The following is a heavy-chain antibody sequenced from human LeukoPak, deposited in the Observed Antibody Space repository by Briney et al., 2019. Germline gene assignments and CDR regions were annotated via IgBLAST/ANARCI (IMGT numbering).Heavy chain of an antibody. Sequence: PGGSLRLSCAASGFTFSSYWMSWVRQAPGKGLEWVANIKQDGSEKYYVDSVKGRFTISRENAKNSLYLQMNSLRAEDTAVYYCARERVDTAMVDRYYFDYWGQGTLVTVSS. D-gene: IGHD5-18*01. CDR2: IKQDGSEK. CDR3: ARERVDTAMVDRYYFDY. CDR1: GFTFSSYW. V-gene: IGHV3-7*01. J-gene: IGHJ4*02.